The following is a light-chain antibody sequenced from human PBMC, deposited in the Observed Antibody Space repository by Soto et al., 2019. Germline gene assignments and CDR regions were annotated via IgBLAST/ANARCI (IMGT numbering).Light chain of an antibody. V-gene: IGKV3-20*01. Sequence: EIVLTQSPGTLSLSLGERATLSCRASRSVSSSYLAWYQQKPGQAPRLLMYAASSRATGIPDRFSGSGSGTDGTLTISRLEHEDFAVYYCQQYHSSTVTFGQGTKVDIK. J-gene: IGKJ1*01. CDR1: RSVSSSY. CDR3: QQYHSSTVT. CDR2: AAS.